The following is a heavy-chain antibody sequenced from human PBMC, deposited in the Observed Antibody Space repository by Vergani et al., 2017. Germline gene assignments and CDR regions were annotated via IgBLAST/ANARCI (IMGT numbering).Heavy chain of an antibody. CDR3: ARGGVVVATSDAFDI. D-gene: IGHD5-12*01. Sequence: QVQLQESGPGLVKPSETLSLTCTVSGGSISSYYWSWIRQPAGKGLEWIGRIYTSGSTNYNPSLKSRVTMSVDTSKNQFSRKLSSVTAADTAVYYCARGGVVVATSDAFDIWGQGTMVTVSS. V-gene: IGHV4-4*07. CDR2: IYTSGST. J-gene: IGHJ3*02. CDR1: GGSISSYY.